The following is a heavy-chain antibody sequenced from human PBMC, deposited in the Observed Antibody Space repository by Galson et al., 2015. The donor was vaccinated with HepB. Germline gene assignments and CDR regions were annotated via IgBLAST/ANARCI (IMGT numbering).Heavy chain of an antibody. D-gene: IGHD2-2*01. J-gene: IGHJ3*02. V-gene: IGHV1-18*01. CDR3: ARDSPGYCSSTSCPLHAFDI. CDR1: GYTFTSYG. Sequence: QSGAEVKKPGESLRISCKASGYTFTSYGSSWVRQAPGQGLEWMGWISAYNGNTNYAQKLQGRVTMTTDTSTSTAYMELRSLRSDDTAVYYCARDSPGYCSSTSCPLHAFDIWGQGTMVTVSS. CDR2: ISAYNGNT.